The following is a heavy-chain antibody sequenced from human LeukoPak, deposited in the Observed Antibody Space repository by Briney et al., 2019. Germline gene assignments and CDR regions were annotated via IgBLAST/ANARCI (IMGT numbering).Heavy chain of an antibody. V-gene: IGHV3-23*01. CDR3: ARGGLQAPQDYFDY. Sequence: GGSLRLSCAASGFTFRNYLMNWVRQAPGKGLEWVSFISSTGGTIYYADSVKGRFTISRDNSKNTLYLQMNSLRAEDTAVYYCARGGLQAPQDYFDYWGQGTLVTVSS. J-gene: IGHJ4*02. D-gene: IGHD5-24*01. CDR1: GFTFRNYL. CDR2: ISSTGGTI.